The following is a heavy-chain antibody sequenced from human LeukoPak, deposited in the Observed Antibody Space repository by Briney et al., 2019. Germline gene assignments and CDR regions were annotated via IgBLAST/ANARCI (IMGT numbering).Heavy chain of an antibody. CDR2: INPNSGGT. V-gene: IGHV1-2*02. CDR3: ARGYYDSSGYFDY. J-gene: IGHJ4*02. Sequence: ASVKVSCKASGYTFTGYYMHWVRQAPGQGLEWMGWINPNSGGTNYAQKFQDRATMTRDTSMSTAYMELSRLRSDDTAVYYCARGYYDSSGYFDYWGQGTLVTVSS. CDR1: GYTFTGYY. D-gene: IGHD3-22*01.